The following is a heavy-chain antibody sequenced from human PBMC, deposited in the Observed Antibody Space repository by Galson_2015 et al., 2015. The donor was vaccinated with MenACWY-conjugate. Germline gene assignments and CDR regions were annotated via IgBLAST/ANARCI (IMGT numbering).Heavy chain of an antibody. V-gene: IGHV5-51*01. J-gene: IGHJ6*02. CDR2: IDPVNSNI. CDR1: GYSFTHYW. D-gene: IGHD1-26*01. Sequence: QSGAEVKKSGESLQISCKGSGYSFTHYWIAWVRQMPGKGLEWVGLIDPVNSNIRYSPSFQGQVTISADESISTAYLQWSSLKASDTATYYCARHPPGGRGMDVWGRGTTVTVSS. CDR3: ARHPPGGRGMDV.